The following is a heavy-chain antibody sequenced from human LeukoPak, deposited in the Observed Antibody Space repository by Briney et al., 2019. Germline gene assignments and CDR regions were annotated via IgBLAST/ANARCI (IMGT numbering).Heavy chain of an antibody. CDR3: ARRATTERGHSYGLDY. V-gene: IGHV3-21*01. CDR2: ISGSSSYI. D-gene: IGHD5-18*01. J-gene: IGHJ4*02. CDR1: GFTFSSYG. Sequence: PGGSLRLSCAASGFTFSSYGMHWVRQAPGKGLEWVSSISGSSSYIYNADSLKGRFTISRDNAKNSLYLQMNSLRAEDTAVYYCARRATTERGHSYGLDYWGQGTLVTVSS.